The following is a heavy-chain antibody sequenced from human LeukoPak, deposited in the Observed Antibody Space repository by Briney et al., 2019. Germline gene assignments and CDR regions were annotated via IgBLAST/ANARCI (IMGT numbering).Heavy chain of an antibody. J-gene: IGHJ4*02. D-gene: IGHD3-10*01. CDR1: GFTFGNSG. V-gene: IGHV3-30*18. Sequence: GGSLRLSCAASGFTFGNSGIHWVRQAPGKGLEWVAVVSYDGSKKYYADSVKGRFTISRDNSKNTLYLQMNSLRAEDTAVYYCAKWAVLLWFGESSSGYYFDYWGQGALVTVSS. CDR3: AKWAVLLWFGESSSGYYFDY. CDR2: VSYDGSKK.